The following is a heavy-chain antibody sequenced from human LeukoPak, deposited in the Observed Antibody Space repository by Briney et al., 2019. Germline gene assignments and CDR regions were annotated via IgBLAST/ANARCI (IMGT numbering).Heavy chain of an antibody. J-gene: IGHJ4*02. Sequence: PSETLSLTCSVSGGSVSSYYWSWIRQPPGKGLEWIGYIFNTGITSYNPSLNSRVIISVDTSKNQFSLKIYSVTAADTAVYYCATDPATVGVTTRNYWGQGTPVTVSS. D-gene: IGHD1-26*01. V-gene: IGHV4-59*02. CDR3: ATDPATVGVTTRNY. CDR1: GGSVSSYY. CDR2: IFNTGIT.